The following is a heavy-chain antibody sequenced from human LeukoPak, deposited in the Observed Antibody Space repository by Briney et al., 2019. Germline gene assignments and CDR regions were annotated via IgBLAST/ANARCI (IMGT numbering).Heavy chain of an antibody. J-gene: IGHJ3*02. CDR1: GGSISSSTYY. CDR3: ARHGGSSGFDAFDI. CDR2: IYYSGST. V-gene: IGHV4-39*01. D-gene: IGHD5-18*01. Sequence: SETLSLTCTVSGGSISSSTYYWGWIRQPPGKGLEWIGSIYYSGSTYYNPSLKSRVTISVDTSKNQFSLKLSSVTAADTAVYYCARHGGSSGFDAFDIWGKGTMVTVSS.